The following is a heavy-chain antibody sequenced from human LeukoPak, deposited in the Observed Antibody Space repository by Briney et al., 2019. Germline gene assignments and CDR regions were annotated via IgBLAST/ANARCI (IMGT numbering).Heavy chain of an antibody. CDR2: MNPNSGNT. J-gene: IGHJ5*02. CDR3: ARGYVLLWFGELLGWFDP. V-gene: IGHV1-8*01. D-gene: IGHD3-10*01. CDR1: GYTFTSYD. Sequence: ASVKVSCKDSGYTFTSYDINWVRQATGQGLEWMGWMNPNSGNTGYAQKFQGRVTLTRNTSISTAYMELSSLRSEDTAVYYCARGYVLLWFGELLGWFDPWGQGTLVTVSS.